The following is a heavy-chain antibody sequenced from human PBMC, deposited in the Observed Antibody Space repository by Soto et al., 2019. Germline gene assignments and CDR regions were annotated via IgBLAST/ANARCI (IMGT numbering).Heavy chain of an antibody. CDR2: ISGSGGST. CDR3: AKLTSGRPAFDY. J-gene: IGHJ4*02. CDR1: GFTFSSYG. V-gene: IGHV3-23*01. D-gene: IGHD3-10*01. Sequence: GGSLRLSCAASGFTFSSYGMSWVRQAPGKGLEWVSAISGSGGSTYYADSVKGRFTMSRDNSKNTLDLQMKSLRAEDTAVYYCAKLTSGRPAFDYWGQGTLVTVSS.